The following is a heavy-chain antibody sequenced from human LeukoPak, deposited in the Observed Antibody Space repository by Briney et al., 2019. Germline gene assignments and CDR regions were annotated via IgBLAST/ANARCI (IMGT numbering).Heavy chain of an antibody. CDR2: IYYSGST. CDR1: GGSISSGGYY. J-gene: IGHJ4*02. Sequence: SETLSLTCTVSGGSISSGGYYWSWIRQHPGKGLEWIGYIYYSGSTYYNPSLKSRVTISVDTSKNQFSLKLSSVTAADTAVYYCAREVGGSGVKAIHWGQGTLVTVSS. CDR3: AREVGGSGVKAIH. D-gene: IGHD3-10*01. V-gene: IGHV4-31*03.